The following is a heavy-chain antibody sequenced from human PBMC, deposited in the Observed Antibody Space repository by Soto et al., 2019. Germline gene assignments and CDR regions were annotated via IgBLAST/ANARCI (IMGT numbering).Heavy chain of an antibody. CDR3: ARVYYDILTGLDYYGMDV. V-gene: IGHV1-46*03. CDR2: INPSGGST. D-gene: IGHD3-9*01. J-gene: IGHJ6*02. Sequence: ASVKVSCKASVYTITSYYMHWVRQAPGQGLEWMGIINPSGGSTSYAQKFQGRVTMTRDTSTSTVYMELSSLRSEDTAVYYCARVYYDILTGLDYYGMDVWGQGTTVTVSS. CDR1: VYTITSYY.